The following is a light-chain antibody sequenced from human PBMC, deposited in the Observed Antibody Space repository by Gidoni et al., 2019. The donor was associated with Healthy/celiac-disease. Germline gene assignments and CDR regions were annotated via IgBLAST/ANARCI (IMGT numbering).Light chain of an antibody. V-gene: IGKV4-1*01. CDR2: WAS. J-gene: IGKJ2*01. CDR1: QSVLYSSNNKNY. CDR3: QQYYSTPHT. Sequence: DIVMTQSPDSLAVSLGERATINCKSSQSVLYSSNNKNYLAWYKQKPGQPPKLLIYWASTRESGVPDRFSGSGFGTDFTLTISSLQAEDVAVYYCQQYYSTPHTFGQGTKLEIK.